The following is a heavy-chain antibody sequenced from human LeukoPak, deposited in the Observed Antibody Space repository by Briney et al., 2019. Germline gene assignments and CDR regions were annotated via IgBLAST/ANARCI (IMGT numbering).Heavy chain of an antibody. CDR2: ISSSSSYI. D-gene: IGHD3-10*01. CDR3: ARDEAYYYGSVEGAFDI. J-gene: IGHJ3*02. Sequence: GGSLRLSCAASGFTFSSYSMNLVRQAPGKGLEWVSSISSSSSYIYYADSVKGRFTISRDNAKNSLYLQMNSLRAEDTAVYYCARDEAYYYGSVEGAFDIWGQGTMVTVSP. CDR1: GFTFSSYS. V-gene: IGHV3-21*01.